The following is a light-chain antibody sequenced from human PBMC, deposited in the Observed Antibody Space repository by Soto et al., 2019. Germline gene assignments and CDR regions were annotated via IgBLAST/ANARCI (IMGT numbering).Light chain of an antibody. V-gene: IGKV3-15*01. CDR1: QSVNAN. Sequence: EVVMTQSPATLSVSPGERATLSCRASQSVNANLAWYQQKPGQAPRLLIHGASNRATGIPARFSGSGFGTEFLLTISSLQSEDFGVYYCQQYNTWLWTFGQGTKVEI. CDR3: QQYNTWLWT. J-gene: IGKJ1*01. CDR2: GAS.